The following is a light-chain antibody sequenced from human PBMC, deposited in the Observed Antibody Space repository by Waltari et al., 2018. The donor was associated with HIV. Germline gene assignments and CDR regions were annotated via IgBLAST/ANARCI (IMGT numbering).Light chain of an antibody. CDR1: QSVSSSY. CDR2: GAS. V-gene: IGKV3-20*01. Sequence: EIVLTQSPGTLSLSPGERATLSCRASQSVSSSYLAWYQQKPGQAPRLLIYGASSRATGIPDRFSGSGSVTDFTLTISRLEPEDFAVYYCQQYGSSPQTFGQGTKLEIK. J-gene: IGKJ2*01. CDR3: QQYGSSPQT.